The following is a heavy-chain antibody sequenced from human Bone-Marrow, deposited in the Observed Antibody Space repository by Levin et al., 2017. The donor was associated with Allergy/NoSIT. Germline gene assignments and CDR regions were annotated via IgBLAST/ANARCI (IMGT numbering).Heavy chain of an antibody. J-gene: IGHJ4*02. CDR3: ARCRSSTSCRI. D-gene: IGHD2-2*01. Sequence: RASVKVSCAASGFTFSSYRMNWVRQAPGKGLEWVSSISSSSSYIYYADSVKGRFTISRDNAKNSLYLQMNSLRAEDTAVYYCARCRSSTSCRIWGQGTLVTVSS. V-gene: IGHV3-21*01. CDR1: GFTFSSYR. CDR2: ISSSSSYI.